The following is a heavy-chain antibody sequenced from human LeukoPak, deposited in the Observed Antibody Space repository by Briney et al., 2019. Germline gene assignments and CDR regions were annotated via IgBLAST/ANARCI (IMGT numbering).Heavy chain of an antibody. CDR3: ARVAF. CDR1: GFTFSSYA. V-gene: IGHV3-7*03. Sequence: QPGGSLRLSCAASGFTFSSYAMSWVRQAPGKGLEWVANIKQDGSEKYYVDSVKGRFTISRDNAKNSLYLQMNSLRAEDTAVYYCARVAFWGQGTMVTVSS. CDR2: IKQDGSEK. J-gene: IGHJ3*01.